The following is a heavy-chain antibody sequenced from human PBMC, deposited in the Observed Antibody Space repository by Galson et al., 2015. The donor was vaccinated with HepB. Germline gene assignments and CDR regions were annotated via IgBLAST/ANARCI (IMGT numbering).Heavy chain of an antibody. Sequence: SETLSLTCTVSRGSISNYFWTWIRQPPGKGLEWIGYIYYSGSTDYNPSLKSRVTISVDTSKNQFSLNLTSVTAADTAMYYCGRLNHGSGSSKPVDYWGQGTLVIVSS. CDR3: GRLNHGSGSSKPVDY. CDR2: IYYSGST. V-gene: IGHV4-59*01. D-gene: IGHD3-10*01. CDR1: RGSISNYF. J-gene: IGHJ4*02.